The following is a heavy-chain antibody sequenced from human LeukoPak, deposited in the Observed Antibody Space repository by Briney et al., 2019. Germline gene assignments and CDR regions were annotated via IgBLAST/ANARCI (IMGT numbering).Heavy chain of an antibody. Sequence: GGSLRLSCAASGFTFSDYAMSWVRQAPGGGLEWVSAISGSGDKTSHADSVKGRFTTSRDNSKNTLSLKMSSLRVEDSAVYFCAKDTSAWWYHRAYMNVWGTGTTVTVSS. D-gene: IGHD2-15*01. J-gene: IGHJ6*03. CDR2: ISGSGDKT. V-gene: IGHV3-23*01. CDR1: GFTFSDYA. CDR3: AKDTSAWWYHRAYMNV.